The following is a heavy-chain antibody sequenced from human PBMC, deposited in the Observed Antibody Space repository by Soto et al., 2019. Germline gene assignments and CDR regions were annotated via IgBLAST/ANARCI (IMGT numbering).Heavy chain of an antibody. V-gene: IGHV4-39*01. D-gene: IGHD2-15*01. CDR2: MYSTGST. CDR3: ARRPVRGGNSGVGFDP. J-gene: IGHJ5*02. Sequence: QVRLQESGPGLVKPSETLSLTCTVSGDSIGSVKYHWGWIRQPPGKGLEWIGSMYSTGSTQYNPSLKSRVTMSVDTSTNQFSLKLRSVTAADTAIYYCARRPVRGGNSGVGFDPWGQGTLVTVSS. CDR1: GDSIGSVKYH.